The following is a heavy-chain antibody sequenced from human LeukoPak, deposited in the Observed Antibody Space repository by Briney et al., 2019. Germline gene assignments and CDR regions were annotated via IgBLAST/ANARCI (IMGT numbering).Heavy chain of an antibody. CDR2: IYYSGST. D-gene: IGHD4-23*01. Sequence: PETLSLTCTVSGGSISSSSYYWGRIRQPPGKGLEWIGSIYYSGSTYYNPSLKSRVTISVDTSKNQFSLKLSSVTAADTAVYYCAREATVVTRRLLSNYFDYWGQGTLVTVSS. CDR1: GGSISSSSYY. V-gene: IGHV4-39*07. CDR3: AREATVVTRRLLSNYFDY. J-gene: IGHJ4*02.